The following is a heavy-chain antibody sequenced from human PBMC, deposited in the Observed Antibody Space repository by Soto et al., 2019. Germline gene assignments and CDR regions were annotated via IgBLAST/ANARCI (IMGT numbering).Heavy chain of an antibody. Sequence: GGSLRLSCAVSGFTFRSHWMHWVRQAPGKGLVWVSRINGDGSITNYADSVKDRFTISRDNAKNMVYLQMNDLRAEDTALYYCTRDQVDFSSGYAHLDLWGQGVVVTVSS. CDR1: GFTFRSHW. CDR2: INGDGSIT. D-gene: IGHD3-3*01. CDR3: TRDQVDFSSGYAHLDL. V-gene: IGHV3-74*01. J-gene: IGHJ4*02.